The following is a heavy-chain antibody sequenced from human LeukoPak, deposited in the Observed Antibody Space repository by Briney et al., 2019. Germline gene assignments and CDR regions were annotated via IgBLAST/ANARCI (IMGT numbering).Heavy chain of an antibody. CDR3: ARTTSIAVAAHFDY. J-gene: IGHJ4*02. V-gene: IGHV1-18*01. CDR2: ISAYNGNT. Sequence: ASVKVSCKASGYTFTSYGISWVRQAPGQGLEWMGWISAYNGNTNYAQKLQGRVTMTTDTSTSTAYMELRSLRSDDTAVYYWARTTSIAVAAHFDYWGQGTLVTVSS. D-gene: IGHD6-19*01. CDR1: GYTFTSYG.